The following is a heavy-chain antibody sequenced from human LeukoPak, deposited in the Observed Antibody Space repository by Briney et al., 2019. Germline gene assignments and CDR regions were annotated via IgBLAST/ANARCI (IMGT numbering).Heavy chain of an antibody. D-gene: IGHD3-22*01. CDR1: GGSISSGDYY. J-gene: IGHJ6*03. CDR3: ARDLSGSGYYYYYMDV. CDR2: IYYSGST. Sequence: PSQTLSLTCTVSGGSISSGDYYWSWIRQPPGTGLEWIGYIYYSGSTYYNPSLKSRVTISVDTSKNQFSLKLSSVTAADTAVYYCARDLSGSGYYYYYMDVWGKGTTVTVSS. V-gene: IGHV4-30-4*08.